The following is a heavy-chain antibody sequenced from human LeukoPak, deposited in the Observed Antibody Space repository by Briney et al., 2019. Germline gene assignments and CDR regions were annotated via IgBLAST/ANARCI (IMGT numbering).Heavy chain of an antibody. D-gene: IGHD5-12*01. J-gene: IGHJ5*02. CDR2: IHPDGRIT. CDR1: GFTFGDYA. V-gene: IGHV3-74*03. Sequence: GGSLRLSCTASGFTFGDYAMSWFRQAPGTGLMWVSRIHPDGRITTYADSVKGRFTISRDNAKNTLYLQMNSLRAEDTAVYYCAPQQAYSPYNWFDPWGQGTLVTVSS. CDR3: APQQAYSPYNWFDP.